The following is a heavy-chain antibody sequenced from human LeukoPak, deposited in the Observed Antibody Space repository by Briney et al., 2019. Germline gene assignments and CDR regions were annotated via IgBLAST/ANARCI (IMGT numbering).Heavy chain of an antibody. D-gene: IGHD5-12*01. CDR2: IRPDGSVI. CDR1: GFTFSNYW. J-gene: IGHJ6*03. CDR3: ARSEGGYGSYYYYMDV. V-gene: IGHV3-7*03. Sequence: GGSLRLSCAASGFTFSNYWMTWVRRAPGKGLEWVANIRPDGSVIHYVDSVKGRFTISRDSAKNSLYLQMNSLRAEDTALYYCARSEGGYGSYYYYMDVWGKGTTVTVSS.